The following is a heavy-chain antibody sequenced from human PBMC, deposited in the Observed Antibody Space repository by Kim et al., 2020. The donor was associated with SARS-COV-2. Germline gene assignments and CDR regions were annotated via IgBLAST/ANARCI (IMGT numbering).Heavy chain of an antibody. J-gene: IGHJ4*02. D-gene: IGHD4-4*01. Sequence: NHSGSTNSNPSLKSRVTISVDTSKNQFSLKLSSVTAADTAVYYCARGYIFWGQGTLVTVSS. CDR2: NHSGST. CDR3: ARGYIF. V-gene: IGHV4-34*01.